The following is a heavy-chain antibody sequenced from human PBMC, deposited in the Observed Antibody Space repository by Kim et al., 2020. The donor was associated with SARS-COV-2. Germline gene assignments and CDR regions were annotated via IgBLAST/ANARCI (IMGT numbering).Heavy chain of an antibody. CDR2: ISYDGSNK. V-gene: IGHV3-30*04. CDR1: GFTFSSYA. Sequence: GGSLRLSCAASGFTFSSYAMHWVRQAPGKGLEWVAAISYDGSNKYYADSVKGRFTISRDNSKNTLYLQMNSLRAEDTAVYYCAKGHHPKNYDILTGRVLGYYYYGMDVWGQGTTVTVSS. D-gene: IGHD3-9*01. CDR3: AKGHHPKNYDILTGRVLGYYYYGMDV. J-gene: IGHJ6*02.